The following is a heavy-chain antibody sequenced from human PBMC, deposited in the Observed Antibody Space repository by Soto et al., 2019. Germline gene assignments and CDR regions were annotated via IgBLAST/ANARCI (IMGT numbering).Heavy chain of an antibody. Sequence: NPSETLSLTCVVCGYCLSSGYYWGWIRQPPGKGLEWIGSISHSGTAYYNPSLKSRVTISVDTSKSQFSLKLRSVTAPDTAVYYCERNHGAQYQDCWSAYPIYGLEVWRQAATV. J-gene: IGHJ6*01. CDR1: GYCLSSGYY. V-gene: IGHV4-38-2*01. CDR3: ERNHGAQYQDCWSAYPIYGLEV. CDR2: ISHSGTA. D-gene: IGHD3-3*01.